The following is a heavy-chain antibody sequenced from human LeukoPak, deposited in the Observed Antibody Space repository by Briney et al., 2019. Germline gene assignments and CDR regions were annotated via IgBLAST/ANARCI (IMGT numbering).Heavy chain of an antibody. CDR1: GGSISSGGYS. CDR2: IYHSGST. CDR3: ARGYYRINFDY. V-gene: IGHV4-30-2*01. D-gene: IGHD1-14*01. J-gene: IGHJ4*02. Sequence: PSETLSLTCTVSGGSISSGGYSWSWIRQPPGKGLEWIGYIYHSGSTYYNPSLKSRVTISVDRSKNQFSLKLSFVTAADTAVYYCARGYYRINFDYWGQGTLVTVSS.